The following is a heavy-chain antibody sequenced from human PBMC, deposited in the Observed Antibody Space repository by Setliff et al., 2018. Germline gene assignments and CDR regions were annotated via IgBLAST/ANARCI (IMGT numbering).Heavy chain of an antibody. D-gene: IGHD1-26*01. V-gene: IGHV4-4*07. CDR3: ARKGISALSGAFDM. J-gene: IGHJ3*02. CDR2: IYIGGSA. Sequence: SETLSLTCTVSGGSISSYYWSWIRQPAGKGLEWIGHIYIGGSANYNPSLKSRVTMSIDTSKNQFSLKLNSVTAADTAVYYCARKGISALSGAFDMWGQGTMVTVSS. CDR1: GGSISSYY.